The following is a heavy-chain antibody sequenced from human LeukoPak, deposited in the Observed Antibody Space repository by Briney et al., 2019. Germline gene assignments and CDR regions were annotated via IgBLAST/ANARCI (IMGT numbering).Heavy chain of an antibody. CDR1: GYTFTDFY. CDR2: IIPILGIA. V-gene: IGHV1-69*04. D-gene: IGHD3/OR15-3a*01. CDR3: ARDFSWTGDYYYYGMDV. Sequence: SVKVSCKSSGYTFTDFYLHRVRQAPGQGLEWMGRIIPILGIANYAQKFQGRVTITADKSTSTAYMGLSSLRSEDTAVYYCARDFSWTGDYYYYGMDVWGQGTTVTVSS. J-gene: IGHJ6*02.